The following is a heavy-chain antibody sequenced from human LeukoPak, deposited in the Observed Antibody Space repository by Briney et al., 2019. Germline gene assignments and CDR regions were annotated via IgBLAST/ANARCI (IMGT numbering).Heavy chain of an antibody. CDR2: ISHDARNK. Sequence: ESGGSLRLSCVASGFSFSRYDMHWVRQAPGKGLEWVAVISHDARNKMYADSVKGRLTISRDNSKNTLYLQMNSLRAEDTAVYYCARDVSYYDILTGYYYFDYWGQGTLVTVSS. D-gene: IGHD3-9*01. V-gene: IGHV3-30*03. CDR3: ARDVSYYDILTGYYYFDY. CDR1: GFSFSRYD. J-gene: IGHJ4*02.